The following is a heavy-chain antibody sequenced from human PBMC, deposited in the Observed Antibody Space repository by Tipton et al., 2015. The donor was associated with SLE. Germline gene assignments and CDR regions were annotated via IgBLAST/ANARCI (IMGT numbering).Heavy chain of an antibody. J-gene: IGHJ1*01. D-gene: IGHD2-2*02. Sequence: SLRLSCAASGFTFSNYAMHWVRQAPGKGLEWVAVISYDGSNKYYADSVKGRFTISRDNSKNTLYLQMNSLTAEDTAVYCCARTADCSSTSCYTGGAFFQHWGQGTLFTFSS. CDR1: GFTFSNYA. V-gene: IGHV3-30*04. CDR3: ARTADCSSTSCYTGGAFFQH. CDR2: ISYDGSNK.